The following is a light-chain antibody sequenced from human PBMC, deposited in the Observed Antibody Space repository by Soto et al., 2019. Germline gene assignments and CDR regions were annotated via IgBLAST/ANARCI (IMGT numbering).Light chain of an antibody. J-gene: IGKJ1*01. V-gene: IGKV3-15*01. CDR3: EQYHNWPTWS. CDR1: QSISSN. Sequence: EIVMTQSPATLSVSPGERATLSCRASQSISSNLAWYQQKPGQAPRLLIYGASTRATGIPARLSGSGSGTEFTLTISRLQSEDFASYYWEQYHNWPTWSFGQWTKVEIK. CDR2: GAS.